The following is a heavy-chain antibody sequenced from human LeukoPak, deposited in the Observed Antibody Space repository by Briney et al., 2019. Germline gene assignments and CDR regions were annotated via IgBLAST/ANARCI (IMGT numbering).Heavy chain of an antibody. CDR1: GFTFGDYA. V-gene: IGHV3-49*03. Sequence: GGSLRLSCTASGFTFGDYAMSWFRQAPGKGLEWVGFIRSKAYGGTTEYAASVKGRFTISRDDSKSIAYLQMNSLKTEDTAVYYCTREGDGYTTGAFDIWGQGTMVTVSS. CDR2: IRSKAYGGTT. CDR3: TREGDGYTTGAFDI. J-gene: IGHJ3*02. D-gene: IGHD5-24*01.